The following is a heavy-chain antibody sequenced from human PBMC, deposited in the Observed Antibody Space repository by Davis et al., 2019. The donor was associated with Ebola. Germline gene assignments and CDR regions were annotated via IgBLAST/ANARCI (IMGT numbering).Heavy chain of an antibody. J-gene: IGHJ6*02. V-gene: IGHV3-30-3*01. Sequence: GGSLRLSCAASEFTFTTYVMHWVRQAPGKGLEWVAVISYDGDNSYYADSVKGRFTISRENSKNTVYLQMNSLRAEDTAVYYCARVGLYSSGWYGAYYYYYGMDVWGQGTTVTVSS. CDR1: EFTFTTYV. CDR3: ARVGLYSSGWYGAYYYYYGMDV. CDR2: ISYDGDNS. D-gene: IGHD6-19*01.